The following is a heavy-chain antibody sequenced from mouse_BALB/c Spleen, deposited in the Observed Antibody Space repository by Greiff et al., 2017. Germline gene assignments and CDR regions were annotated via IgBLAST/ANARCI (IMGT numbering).Heavy chain of an antibody. Sequence: QVQLQQSGAELVMPGASVKMSCKASGYTFTDYWMHWVKQRPGQGLEWIGAIDTSDSYTSYNQKFKGKATLTVDESSSTAYMELSSLTSEDSAVYYCARGGGYMITKAWFAYWGQGTLVTVSA. CDR2: IDTSDSYT. D-gene: IGHD2-4*01. V-gene: IGHV1-69*01. CDR3: ARGGGYMITKAWFAY. CDR1: GYTFTDYW. J-gene: IGHJ3*01.